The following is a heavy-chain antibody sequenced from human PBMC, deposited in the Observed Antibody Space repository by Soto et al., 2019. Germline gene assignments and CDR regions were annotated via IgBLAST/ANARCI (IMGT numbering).Heavy chain of an antibody. Sequence: SETLSLTCAVSGYSISSGYYWGWIRQPPGKGLEWIGSIYHSGSAYYNPSLKSRVTISVDTSKNQFSMKLSSVTAADTAVYYCERAYDILNGYYGVYLDYWGQGNLVPVS. D-gene: IGHD3-9*01. V-gene: IGHV4-38-2*01. CDR2: IYHSGSA. CDR1: GYSISSGYY. CDR3: ERAYDILNGYYGVYLDY. J-gene: IGHJ4*02.